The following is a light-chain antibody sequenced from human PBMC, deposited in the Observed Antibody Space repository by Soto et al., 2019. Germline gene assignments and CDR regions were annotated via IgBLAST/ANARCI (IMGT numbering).Light chain of an antibody. CDR3: SVYTRTRTYV. V-gene: IGLV2-18*01. CDR1: IDDVTAYYR. CDR2: DVS. J-gene: IGLJ1*01. Sequence: QSALTQPPSVSGSPGQSVTISCSGTIDDVTAYYRVSWYQQTPGTAPKLMIYDVSNRPSGVPDRFSGSRSGNTASLTISGLQAEDEGDYYCSVYTRTRTYVFGTGTQLTVL.